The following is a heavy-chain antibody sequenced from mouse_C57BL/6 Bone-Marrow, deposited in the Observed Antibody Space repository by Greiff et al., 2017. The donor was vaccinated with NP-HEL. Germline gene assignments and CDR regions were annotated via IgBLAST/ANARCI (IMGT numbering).Heavy chain of an antibody. CDR3: ARSPITTGGDY. Sequence: QVQLKESGAELMKPGASVKLSCKATGYTFTGYWIEWVKQRPGHGLEWIGEILPGSGSTNYNEKFKGKATFTADTSSNKAYMQLSSLKTEDSAIYYCARSPITTGGDYWGQGTSVTVSS. CDR2: ILPGSGST. J-gene: IGHJ4*01. V-gene: IGHV1-9*01. CDR1: GYTFTGYW. D-gene: IGHD1-1*01.